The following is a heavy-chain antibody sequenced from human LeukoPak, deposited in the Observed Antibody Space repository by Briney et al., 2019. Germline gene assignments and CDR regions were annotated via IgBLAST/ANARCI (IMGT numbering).Heavy chain of an antibody. Sequence: PSETLSLTCTVSGGSISGYYWSWVRQPPRKGLEWIGYIYSSGITMYSPSLKSRLPISVDTSKNQFSLRLSSVTAADTALYYCARLATDSDILTGSDYWGQGTLVTVSS. J-gene: IGHJ4*02. CDR2: IYSSGIT. CDR3: ARLATDSDILTGSDY. V-gene: IGHV4-59*08. D-gene: IGHD3-9*01. CDR1: GGSISGYY.